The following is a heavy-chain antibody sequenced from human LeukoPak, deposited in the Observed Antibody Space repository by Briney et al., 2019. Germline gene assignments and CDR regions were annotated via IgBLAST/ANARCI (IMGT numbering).Heavy chain of an antibody. CDR3: VGYYYGSGSYHNYPNFDY. CDR1: GGSFSGHY. J-gene: IGHJ4*02. Sequence: KPSETLSLTCAVYGGSFSGHYGSWIRQPPGKGPEWIGEINHRGSTNYHPSPKSRVTISGDTSKNQFSLKLSSVTAADTAVYYCVGYYYGSGSYHNYPNFDYWGQGTLVTVSS. V-gene: IGHV4-34*01. D-gene: IGHD3-10*01. CDR2: INHRGST.